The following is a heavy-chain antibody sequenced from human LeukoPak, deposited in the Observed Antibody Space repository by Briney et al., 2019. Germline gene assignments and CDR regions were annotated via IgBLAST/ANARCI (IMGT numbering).Heavy chain of an antibody. Sequence: GGSLRLSCAASGFTFSSYSMNWVRQAPGKELEWVSVIFGANTSHYADSVKGRFTISRGNSKNTLYLQMNSLRAEDTAVYYCARGDYGMDVWGQGTTVAVSS. J-gene: IGHJ6*02. CDR2: IFGANTS. CDR3: ARGDYGMDV. V-gene: IGHV3-66*01. CDR1: GFTFSSYS.